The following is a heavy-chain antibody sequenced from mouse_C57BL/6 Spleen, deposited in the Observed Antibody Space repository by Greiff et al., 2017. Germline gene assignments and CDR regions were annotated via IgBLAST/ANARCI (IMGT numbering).Heavy chain of an antibody. CDR3: ARQVYDYGYAMDY. Sequence: VKLQESGPGLVAPSQSLSITCTVSGFSLTSYGVHWVRQPPGKGLEWLVVIWRDGSTTSNSALKSRLSIRKDNSKSQVFLKMNALLTDDTAMYYGARQVYDYGYAMDYWGQGTSVTVSS. CDR2: IWRDGST. D-gene: IGHD2-4*01. CDR1: GFSLTSYG. J-gene: IGHJ4*01. V-gene: IGHV2-6-1*01.